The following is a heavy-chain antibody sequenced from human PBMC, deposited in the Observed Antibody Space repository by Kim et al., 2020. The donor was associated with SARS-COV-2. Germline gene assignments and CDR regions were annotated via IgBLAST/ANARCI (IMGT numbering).Heavy chain of an antibody. D-gene: IGHD3-3*01. CDR2: IIPIFGTA. CDR1: GGTFSSYA. J-gene: IGHJ4*02. V-gene: IGHV1-69*13. Sequence: SVKVSCKASGGTFSSYAISWVRQAPGQGLEWMGGIIPIFGTANYAQKFQGRVTITADESTSTAYMELSSLRSEDTAVYYCARGRGDYDFWSGYYNFDYWGQGTLVTVSS. CDR3: ARGRGDYDFWSGYYNFDY.